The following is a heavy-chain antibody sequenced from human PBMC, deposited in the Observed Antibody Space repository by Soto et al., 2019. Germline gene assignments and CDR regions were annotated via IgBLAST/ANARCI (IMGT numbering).Heavy chain of an antibody. CDR1: GFTFSSYD. D-gene: IGHD5-12*01. CDR2: IGTAGDT. Sequence: GGSLRLSCAASGFTFSSYDMHWVRQATGKGLEWVSAIGTAGDTYYPGSVKGRFTISRENAKNSLYLQMNSLRAEDTAVYYCARAGGSMATNEPFDYWGQGTLVTVSS. V-gene: IGHV3-13*01. CDR3: ARAGGSMATNEPFDY. J-gene: IGHJ4*02.